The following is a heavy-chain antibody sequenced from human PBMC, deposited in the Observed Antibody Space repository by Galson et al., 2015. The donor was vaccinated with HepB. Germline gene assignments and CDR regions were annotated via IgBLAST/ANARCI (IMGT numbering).Heavy chain of an antibody. Sequence: SLRLSCAVSGFTFSSYAMSWVRQAPGKGLEWVSGLSGSGDTTYYADSLKGRFTISRDNSKNTLYLQMNSLRAEGTAIYYCARLNGAYPWYFDLWGRGTLVTVSS. J-gene: IGHJ2*01. D-gene: IGHD7-27*01. CDR3: ARLNGAYPWYFDL. V-gene: IGHV3-23*01. CDR2: LSGSGDTT. CDR1: GFTFSSYA.